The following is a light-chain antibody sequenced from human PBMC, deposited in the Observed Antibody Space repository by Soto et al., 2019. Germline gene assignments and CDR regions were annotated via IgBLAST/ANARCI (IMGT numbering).Light chain of an antibody. V-gene: IGKV1-5*03. J-gene: IGKJ2*01. CDR3: QQYESYPYS. CDR2: KAS. Sequence: DKQLTQSPSTLSASIGDRVTITCRASRNVGDWLAWFQQKPGKAPKLLIYKASTLESGVPSRFRGTASGTEFTLTVSSLQPGDFATYSCQQYESYPYSFGQGTKLEIK. CDR1: RNVGDW.